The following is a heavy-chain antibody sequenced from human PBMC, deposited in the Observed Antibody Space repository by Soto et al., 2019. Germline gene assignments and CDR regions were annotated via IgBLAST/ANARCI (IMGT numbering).Heavy chain of an antibody. CDR2: IVVGSGNT. CDR3: AAGSAARYYYYGMDV. J-gene: IGHJ6*02. Sequence: GASVKVSCKASGFTFTSSAVQWVRQARGQRLEWIGWIVVGSGNTNYAQKFQERVTITRDMSTSTAYMELSSPRSEDTAVYYCAAGSAARYYYYGMDVWGQGTTVTVSS. D-gene: IGHD6-6*01. CDR1: GFTFTSSA. V-gene: IGHV1-58*01.